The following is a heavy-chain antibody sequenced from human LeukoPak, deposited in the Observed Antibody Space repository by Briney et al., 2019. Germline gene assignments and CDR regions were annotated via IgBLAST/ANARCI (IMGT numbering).Heavy chain of an antibody. CDR2: ISTGSDST. Sequence: GGSLRLSCVMSGFTFRNYAMNWVRQAPGKGLEWVSDISTGSDSTYHIESVRGRFTISRDNSKNTLYLQMNSLRADDTALYYCAKMKGQRLNDYCMDVWGKGTTVTVSS. CDR3: AKMKGQRLNDYCMDV. CDR1: GFTFRNYA. J-gene: IGHJ6*03. V-gene: IGHV3-23*01.